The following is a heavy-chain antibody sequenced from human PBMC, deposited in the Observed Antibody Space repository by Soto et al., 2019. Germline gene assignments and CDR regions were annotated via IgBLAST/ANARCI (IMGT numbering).Heavy chain of an antibody. CDR1: GGSFSGYY. J-gene: IGHJ4*02. D-gene: IGHD6-6*01. CDR2: INHSGST. CDR3: ARAPGHSISQATDY. V-gene: IGHV4-34*01. Sequence: SETLSLTCAVYGGSFSGYYWSWIRQPPGKGLEWIGEINHSGSTNYNPSLKSRVTISVDTSKNQFSLKLSSVTAADTAVYYCARAPGHSISQATDYWGQGTLVTVSS.